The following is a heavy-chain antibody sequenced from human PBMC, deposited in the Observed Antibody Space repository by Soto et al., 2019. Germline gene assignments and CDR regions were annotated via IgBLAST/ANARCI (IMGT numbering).Heavy chain of an antibody. CDR3: ARPHYDSNTFYSFFDY. CDR1: GESFSGYY. V-gene: IGHV4-34*12. D-gene: IGHD3-22*01. Sequence: SETLSLTCDVSGESFSGYYWSWTRQPPGKGLEWIGQIFHGGGTNYSPSLKSRVTISVDTSKNQFSLELTSVTAADTAVYYCARPHYDSNTFYSFFDYWGQGTLVTVSS. J-gene: IGHJ4*02. CDR2: IFHGGGT.